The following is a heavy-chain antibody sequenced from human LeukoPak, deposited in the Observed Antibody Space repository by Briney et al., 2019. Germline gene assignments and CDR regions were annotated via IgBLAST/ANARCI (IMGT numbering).Heavy chain of an antibody. CDR3: ATPSFDSGGYYYFDF. D-gene: IGHD3-22*01. CDR1: GYTFTDFY. Sequence: ASVKVSCKASGYTFTDFYIHWMRQAPGQGLEWMGWINPKSAYTHFTQKFQGRFTMTMDTSITTAYLESSSLRSDDTAVYFCATPSFDSGGYYYFDFWGQGTLVTVSS. V-gene: IGHV1-2*02. J-gene: IGHJ4*02. CDR2: INPKSAYT.